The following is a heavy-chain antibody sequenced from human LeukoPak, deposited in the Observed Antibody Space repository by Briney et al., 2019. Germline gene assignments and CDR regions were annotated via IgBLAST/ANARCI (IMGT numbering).Heavy chain of an antibody. V-gene: IGHV1-8*01. D-gene: IGHD6-13*01. CDR1: GYTFTNYD. J-gene: IGHJ4*02. CDR2: MNPNSGNT. Sequence: GASVKVSCKASGYTFTNYDINWVRQAAGQELEWMGWMNPNSGNTGYAQKFQGRVTMTRNTSINTAYMELSSLRSEDTAVYYCAKGSIAAPGPFDYWGQGTLVTVSS. CDR3: AKGSIAAPGPFDY.